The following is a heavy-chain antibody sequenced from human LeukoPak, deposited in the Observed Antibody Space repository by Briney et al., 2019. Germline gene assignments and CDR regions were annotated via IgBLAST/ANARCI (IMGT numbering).Heavy chain of an antibody. D-gene: IGHD6-13*01. V-gene: IGHV3-33*06. CDR2: IWYDGSNK. Sequence: GGSLRLSCAASGFTFSSYGMHWVRQAPGKGLEWVAVIWYDGSNKYYADSVKGRFTISRDNSKNTLYLQMNSLRAEDTAVYYCAKDSRYSSSWLDYWGQGTLVTVS. CDR3: AKDSRYSSSWLDY. CDR1: GFTFSSYG. J-gene: IGHJ4*02.